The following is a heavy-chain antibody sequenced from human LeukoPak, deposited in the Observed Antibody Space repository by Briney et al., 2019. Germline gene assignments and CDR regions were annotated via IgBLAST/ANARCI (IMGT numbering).Heavy chain of an antibody. V-gene: IGHV1-24*01. D-gene: IGHD2-2*01. CDR2: FDPEDGET. CDR1: GYTLTELS. J-gene: IGHJ3*02. CDR3: ATERHCSSTSCYALDAFDI. Sequence: ASVKVSCKVSGYTLTELSMHWVRQAPGKGLEWMGGFDPEDGETIYAQKFQGRVTMTEDTSTDTAYMELSSLRSEDTAVYYCATERHCSSTSCYALDAFDIWGQGTMVTVSS.